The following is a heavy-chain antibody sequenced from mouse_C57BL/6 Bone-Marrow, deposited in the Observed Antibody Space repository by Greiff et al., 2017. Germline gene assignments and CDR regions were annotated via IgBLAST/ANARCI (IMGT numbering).Heavy chain of an antibody. J-gene: IGHJ4*01. CDR3: ARWEIYSNYVRDAMDY. Sequence: QVQLQQPGAELVKPGASVKLSCKASGYTFTSYWMHWVKQRPGRGLEWIGRIDPTSGGTKYNEKFKSKATLTVDKPSSTASMQLSSLTSKDSAVYYFARWEIYSNYVRDAMDYWGQGTSVTVSS. D-gene: IGHD2-5*01. V-gene: IGHV1-72*01. CDR1: GYTFTSYW. CDR2: IDPTSGGT.